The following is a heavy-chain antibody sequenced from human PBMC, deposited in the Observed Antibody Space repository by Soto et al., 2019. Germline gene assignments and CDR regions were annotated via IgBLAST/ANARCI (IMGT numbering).Heavy chain of an antibody. CDR2: IKSKTDGGTT. CDR3: TTEDDSSPYYYYGMDV. Sequence: GGSLRLSCAASGFTFSNAWMNWVRQAPGKGLEWVGRIKSKTDGGTTDYAAPVKGRFTISRDDSKNTLYLQMNSLKTEDTAVYYCTTEDDSSPYYYYGMDVWGQGTTVTVSS. J-gene: IGHJ6*02. CDR1: GFTFSNAW. D-gene: IGHD3-22*01. V-gene: IGHV3-15*07.